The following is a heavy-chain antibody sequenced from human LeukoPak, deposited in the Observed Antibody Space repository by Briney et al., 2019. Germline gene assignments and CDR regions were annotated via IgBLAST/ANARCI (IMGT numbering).Heavy chain of an antibody. CDR3: ATRLAYYGGIGEGYFDY. J-gene: IGHJ4*02. CDR1: GGSISSSSYY. V-gene: IGHV4-39*01. D-gene: IGHD4-23*01. CDR2: IYYSGST. Sequence: PSETLSLTCTVSGGSISSSSYYWGWIRQPPGKGLEWIGSIYYSGSTYYNPSLKSRVTISVDTSKNQFSLKLSSVTAADTAVYYCATRLAYYGGIGEGYFDYWGQGTLVTVSS.